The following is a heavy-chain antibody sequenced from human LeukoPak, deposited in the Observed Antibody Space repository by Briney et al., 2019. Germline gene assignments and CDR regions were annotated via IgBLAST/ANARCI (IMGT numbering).Heavy chain of an antibody. CDR2: IYPGDSDT. CDR1: GYSFTSYW. D-gene: IGHD3-10*01. Sequence: RGESLKISCKGSGYSFTSYWIGWVRQMPGKGLEWMGIIYPGDSDTRYSPSFQGQVTISADKSISTAYLQWSSLKAPDTAMYYCARVPRRGYYYGSGSYYYFDYWGQGTLVTVSS. CDR3: ARVPRRGYYYGSGSYYYFDY. J-gene: IGHJ4*02. V-gene: IGHV5-51*01.